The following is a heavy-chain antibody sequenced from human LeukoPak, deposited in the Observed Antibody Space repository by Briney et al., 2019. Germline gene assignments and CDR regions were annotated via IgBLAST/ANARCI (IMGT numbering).Heavy chain of an antibody. V-gene: IGHV4-30-4*07. Sequence: SQTLSLTCAVSGGSISSGGYSWSWIRQPPGKGLEWIGHIYYSGSTYYNPSLKSRVTISVDTSKNQFSLKLSSVTAADTAVYYCARGITMVRNAFDIWGQGTMVTVSS. CDR2: IYYSGST. J-gene: IGHJ3*02. CDR1: GGSISSGGYS. D-gene: IGHD3-10*01. CDR3: ARGITMVRNAFDI.